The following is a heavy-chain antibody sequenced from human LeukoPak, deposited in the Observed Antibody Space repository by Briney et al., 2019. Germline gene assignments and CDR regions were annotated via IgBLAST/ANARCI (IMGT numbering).Heavy chain of an antibody. D-gene: IGHD3-3*01. CDR3: ARVPGLRFLEWPPYYCYMDV. Sequence: GGSLRLSCAASGFTFSDYYMSWIRQAPGKGLEWVSYISSSGSTIYYADSVKGRFTISRDNAKNSLYLQMNSLRAEDTAVYYCARVPGLRFLEWPPYYCYMDVWGKGTTVTVSS. J-gene: IGHJ6*03. V-gene: IGHV3-11*04. CDR1: GFTFSDYY. CDR2: ISSSGSTI.